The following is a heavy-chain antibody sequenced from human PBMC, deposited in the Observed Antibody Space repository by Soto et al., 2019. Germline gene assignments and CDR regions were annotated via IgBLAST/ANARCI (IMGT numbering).Heavy chain of an antibody. Sequence: PGRSLRLSCAASGFTFSGYWMHWVRQAPGKGLVWVSRIRSDGSTTSYADSVKGRFTISRENARNTLYLQMNSLRAEDTAVYYCARSDWFDHWARGTLVTVSS. V-gene: IGHV3-74*01. CDR3: ARSDWFDH. CDR2: IRSDGSTT. CDR1: GFTFSGYW. J-gene: IGHJ5*02.